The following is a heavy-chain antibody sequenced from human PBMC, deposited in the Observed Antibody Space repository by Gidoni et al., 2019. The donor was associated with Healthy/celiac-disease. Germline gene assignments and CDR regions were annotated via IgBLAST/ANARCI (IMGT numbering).Heavy chain of an antibody. V-gene: IGHV3-33*01. D-gene: IGHD5-18*01. Sequence: QVQLVESVGGVVQPGRSLRLSCAASGFTFSSYGMHWVRQAPGKGLEWVAVIWYDGSNKYYADSVKGRFTISRDNSKNTLYLQMNSLRAEDTAVYYCARRQLWSRGDAFDIWGQGTMVTVSS. CDR1: GFTFSSYG. CDR3: ARRQLWSRGDAFDI. J-gene: IGHJ3*02. CDR2: IWYDGSNK.